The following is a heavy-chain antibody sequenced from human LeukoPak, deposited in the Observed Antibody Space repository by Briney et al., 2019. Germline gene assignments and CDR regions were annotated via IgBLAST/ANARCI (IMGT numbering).Heavy chain of an antibody. J-gene: IGHJ5*02. CDR1: GFTFSSHA. CDR2: ISSGGGTT. Sequence: AGGSLRLSCAASGFTFSSHAMSWVRQAPGKGLEWVSRISSGGGTTDYTDSVKGRFTISRDTSKNTLYLQMNSLRAEDTAVYYCARGSVVIGFDPWGQGTLVTVSS. V-gene: IGHV3-23*01. CDR3: ARGSVVIGFDP. D-gene: IGHD3-22*01.